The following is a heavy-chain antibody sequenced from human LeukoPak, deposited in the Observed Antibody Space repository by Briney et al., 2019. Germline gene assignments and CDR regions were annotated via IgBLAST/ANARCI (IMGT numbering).Heavy chain of an antibody. D-gene: IGHD2-8*01. Sequence: SETLSLTCAVYGGPFSGYYWSWIRQPPGKGLEWIGEINHSGSTNYNPSLKSRVTISVDTSKNQFSLKLSSVTAADTAVYYCARKVYAASLDYWGQGTLVTVSS. CDR3: ARKVYAASLDY. CDR2: INHSGST. V-gene: IGHV4-34*01. J-gene: IGHJ4*02. CDR1: GGPFSGYY.